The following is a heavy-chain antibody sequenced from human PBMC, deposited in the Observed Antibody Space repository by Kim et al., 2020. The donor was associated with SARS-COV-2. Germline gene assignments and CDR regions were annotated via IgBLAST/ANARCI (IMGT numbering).Heavy chain of an antibody. CDR3: ARGTALDYGDSRRYFDL. CDR2: IYYSGST. J-gene: IGHJ2*01. V-gene: IGHV4-31*03. D-gene: IGHD4-17*01. CDR1: GGSISSGGYY. Sequence: SETLSLTCTVSGGSISSGGYYWSWIRQHPGKGLEWIGYIYYSGSTYYNPSLKSRVTISVDTSKNQFSLKLSSVTAADTAVYYCARGTALDYGDSRRYFDLWGRGTLVTVSS.